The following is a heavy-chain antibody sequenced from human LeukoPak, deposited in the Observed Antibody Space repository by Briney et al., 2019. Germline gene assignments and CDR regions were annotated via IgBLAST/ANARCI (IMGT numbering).Heavy chain of an antibody. CDR2: ISSSSSYI. CDR1: GFTFSSYS. Sequence: GGSLRLSCAASGFTFSSYSMNWVRQAPGKGLEWVSSISSSSSYIYYADSVKGRFTISRDNAKNSLYLQMNSLRAEDTAVYYCARGMITFGGVIVPALGFDYWGQGTLVTVSS. D-gene: IGHD3-16*02. CDR3: ARGMITFGGVIVPALGFDY. J-gene: IGHJ4*02. V-gene: IGHV3-21*01.